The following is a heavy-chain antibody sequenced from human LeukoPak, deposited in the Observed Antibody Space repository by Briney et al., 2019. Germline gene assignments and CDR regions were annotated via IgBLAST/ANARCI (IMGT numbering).Heavy chain of an antibody. J-gene: IGHJ4*02. CDR2: VYTSGST. CDR1: GGSISSGSYY. V-gene: IGHV4-61*02. CDR3: ASYYDLYYFDY. Sequence: SQTLSLTCTVSGGSISSGSYYWSWIRQPAGKGLEWIGRVYTSGSTNYNPSLKSRVTISVDTSKNQFSLKLSSVTAADTAVYYCASYYDLYYFDYWGQGTLVTVSS. D-gene: IGHD3-22*01.